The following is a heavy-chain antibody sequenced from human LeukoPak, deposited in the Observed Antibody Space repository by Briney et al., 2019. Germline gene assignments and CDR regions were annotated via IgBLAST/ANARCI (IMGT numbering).Heavy chain of an antibody. J-gene: IGHJ6*02. Sequence: GGSLRLSCAASGFTFSSYSMNWVRQAPGKGLEWVSYISSSSSTIYYADSVKGRFTISRDNARNSLYLQMNSLRDEDTAVYYCARGRYCSGGSCYSSGVTYYYYGMDVWGQGTTVTVSS. CDR2: ISSSSSTI. D-gene: IGHD2-15*01. CDR1: GFTFSSYS. V-gene: IGHV3-48*02. CDR3: ARGRYCSGGSCYSSGVTYYYYGMDV.